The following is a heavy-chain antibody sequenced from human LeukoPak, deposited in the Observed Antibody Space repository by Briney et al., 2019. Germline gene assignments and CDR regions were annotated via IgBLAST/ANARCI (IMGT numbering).Heavy chain of an antibody. CDR3: AKVRSGWSFDY. V-gene: IGHV3-23*01. Sequence: PGGSLRLSCAASGFTFGDYAMRWVRQAPGKGLEWVSAISGVSGSTTIYAASVKGRFTVSRDNSKSRLFLQMNSLRAEDTAVYYCAKVRSGWSFDYWGQGTLVTVSS. J-gene: IGHJ4*02. CDR2: ISGVSGSTT. D-gene: IGHD6-19*01. CDR1: GFTFGDYA.